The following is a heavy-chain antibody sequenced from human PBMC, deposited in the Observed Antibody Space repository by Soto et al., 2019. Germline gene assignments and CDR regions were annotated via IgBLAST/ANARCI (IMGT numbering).Heavy chain of an antibody. J-gene: IGHJ4*02. D-gene: IGHD3-22*01. V-gene: IGHV1-18*01. CDR2: ISAYNGNT. CDR3: AAQHYYDSSGWYYFEY. Sequence: ASVKVSCKASGYTFTSYGISWVRQAPGQGLEWMGWISAYNGNTNYAQKLQGRVTMTTDTSTSTAYMELSSLRSEDTAVYYCAAQHYYDSSGWYYFEYWGQGTLVTVYS. CDR1: GYTFTSYG.